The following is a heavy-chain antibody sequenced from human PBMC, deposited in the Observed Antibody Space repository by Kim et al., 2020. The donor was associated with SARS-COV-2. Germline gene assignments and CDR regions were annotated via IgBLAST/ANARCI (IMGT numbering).Heavy chain of an antibody. CDR1: GFTFSSYG. CDR2: ISYDGSNK. J-gene: IGHJ6*02. Sequence: GGSLRLSCAASGFTFSSYGMHWVRQAPGKGLEWVAVISYDGSNKYYADSVKGRFTISRDNSKNTLYLQMNSLRAEDTAVYYCAKAPGRGVVVAATPNNGMDVWGQGSTVTVSS. CDR3: AKAPGRGVVVAATPNNGMDV. V-gene: IGHV3-30*18. D-gene: IGHD2-15*01.